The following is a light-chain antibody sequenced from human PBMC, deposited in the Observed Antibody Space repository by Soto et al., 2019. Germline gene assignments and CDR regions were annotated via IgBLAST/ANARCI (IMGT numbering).Light chain of an antibody. Sequence: QSALTQPASVSGSPGQSIAISCTGTSSDVGAYRYVSRYQQHPGKAPKLLLFDVNHRPSGVSDRFSGSKSDNTASLTISGLQAEDEADYYCSSYTSSDSVIFGGGTKLTVL. V-gene: IGLV2-14*01. J-gene: IGLJ2*01. CDR3: SSYTSSDSVI. CDR2: DVN. CDR1: SSDVGAYRY.